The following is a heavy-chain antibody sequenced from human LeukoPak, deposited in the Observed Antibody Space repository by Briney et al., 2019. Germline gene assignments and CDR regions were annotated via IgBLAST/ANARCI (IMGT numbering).Heavy chain of an antibody. Sequence: SETLSLTCTVSGGSISSYYWSWIRQPPGKGLEWIGYIYYSGSTNYNPSLKSRVTISVDTSKNQFSLKLSSVTAADTAVYYCARALFGVVNSYYYYYMDVWGKGTTVTVSS. V-gene: IGHV4-59*01. CDR3: ARALFGVVNSYYYYYMDV. CDR2: IYYSGST. CDR1: GGSISSYY. D-gene: IGHD3-3*01. J-gene: IGHJ6*03.